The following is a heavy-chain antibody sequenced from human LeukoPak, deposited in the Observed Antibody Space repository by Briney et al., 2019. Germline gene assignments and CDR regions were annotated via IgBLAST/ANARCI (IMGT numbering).Heavy chain of an antibody. V-gene: IGHV5-51*01. CDR1: GYSFTSYW. D-gene: IGHD2-21*01. Sequence: GESLKISCKGSGYSFTSYWIGWVRQMPGKGLEWMGIIYPGDSDTRYSPSFQGQVTISADKSISTAYLQWSSLKASDTAMYYCASLAYCGGDCYPDVFDIWGQGTMVTVSS. J-gene: IGHJ3*02. CDR2: IYPGDSDT. CDR3: ASLAYCGGDCYPDVFDI.